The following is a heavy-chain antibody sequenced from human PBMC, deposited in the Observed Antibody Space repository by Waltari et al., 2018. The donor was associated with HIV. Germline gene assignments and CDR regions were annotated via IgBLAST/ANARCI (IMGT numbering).Heavy chain of an antibody. CDR3: ARGNCNRGSCFVLGFPFDM. V-gene: IGHV4-59*12. J-gene: IGHJ3*02. CDR2: VYSSASTRCSSGPT. Sequence: VQLQESGPRLVKPAETLSLTCNVSGTSMMTFYWSWIRQSPGSRPEWIGSVYSSASTRCSSGPTVYNPSLTSRITISLAMSKSQFSLRLRSVTAADTATYYCARGNCNRGSCFVLGFPFDMWGQGATVIVSS. CDR1: GTSMMTFY. D-gene: IGHD3-3*01.